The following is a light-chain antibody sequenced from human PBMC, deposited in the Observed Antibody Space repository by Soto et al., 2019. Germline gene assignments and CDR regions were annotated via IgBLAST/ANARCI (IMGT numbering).Light chain of an antibody. J-gene: IGKJ1*01. V-gene: IGKV3-15*01. CDR2: GAS. CDR3: QHYNNWPPWT. Sequence: EIGMTLSPATLSVSPGERASFSCRASQSVSSNLAWYQQKPGQAPRLLIYGASIRATGIPARFSGSGSGTEFTLTISTLQSEDFAIYYCQHYNNWPPWTFGQGTKVDI. CDR1: QSVSSN.